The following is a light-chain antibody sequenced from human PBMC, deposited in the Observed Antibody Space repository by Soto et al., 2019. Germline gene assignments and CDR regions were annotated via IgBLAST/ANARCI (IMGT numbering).Light chain of an antibody. Sequence: QPVLTQPPSVSGAPGQRVTISCTGSSSNIGAGYDVHWYQQLPGTAPKLLIYGNSNRPSGVPDRFSGSKSGTSASLDITGLQAEDEADYYCQSYDSSLSFYVFGTGTKLTVL. V-gene: IGLV1-40*01. CDR3: QSYDSSLSFYV. CDR1: SSNIGAGYD. J-gene: IGLJ1*01. CDR2: GNS.